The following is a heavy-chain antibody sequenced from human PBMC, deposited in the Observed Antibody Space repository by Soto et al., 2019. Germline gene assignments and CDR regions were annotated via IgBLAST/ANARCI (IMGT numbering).Heavy chain of an antibody. V-gene: IGHV1-46*03. CDR1: GYTFTSYY. D-gene: IGHD3-16*01. CDR2: INPSGGST. Sequence: ASVKVSCKASGYTFTSYYMHWVRQDPGQGLEWMGIINPSGGSTSYAQKFQGRVTMTRDTSTSTVYMELSSLRSEDTAVYYCAIAVSTLGSPFDYWGQGTLVTVSS. J-gene: IGHJ4*02. CDR3: AIAVSTLGSPFDY.